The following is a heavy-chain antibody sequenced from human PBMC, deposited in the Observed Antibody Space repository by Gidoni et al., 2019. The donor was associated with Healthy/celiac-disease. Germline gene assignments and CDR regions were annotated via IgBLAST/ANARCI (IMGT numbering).Heavy chain of an antibody. V-gene: IGHV4-61*01. CDR2: IYYSGST. CDR3: ARAPFITIFGVDY. CDR1: GGSVSSGSYY. J-gene: IGHJ4*02. Sequence: QVQLPESGPGLVTPSETLSLTCTVSGGSVSSGSYYWSWIRQPPGKGLEWIGYIYYSGSTNYNPSLKSRVTISVDTSKNQFSLKLSSVTAADTAVYYCARAPFITIFGVDYWGQGTLVTVSS. D-gene: IGHD3-3*01.